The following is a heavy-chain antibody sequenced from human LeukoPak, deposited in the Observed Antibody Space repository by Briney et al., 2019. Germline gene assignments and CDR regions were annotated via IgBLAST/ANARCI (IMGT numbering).Heavy chain of an antibody. V-gene: IGHV3-21*01. Sequence: GGSLRLSCAASGFTFSRNNMKWVRQAPGKGLEWVASIGGGSSYKYYADSVKGRFTVSRDNAENSLYLEMNSLRAEDTAVYYCATNSRIASADYYYGLDVWGQGTTVTVSS. D-gene: IGHD6-13*01. CDR1: GFTFSRNN. CDR2: IGGGSSYK. CDR3: ATNSRIASADYYYGLDV. J-gene: IGHJ6*02.